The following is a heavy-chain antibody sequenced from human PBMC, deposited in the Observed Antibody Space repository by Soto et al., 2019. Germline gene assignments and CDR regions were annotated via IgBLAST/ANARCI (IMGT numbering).Heavy chain of an antibody. CDR2: IYPGDSDT. CDR1: GYSFTSYW. V-gene: IGHV5-51*01. Sequence: GESLKISCKGSGYSFTSYWIGWVRQVPGKGLEWMGIIYPGDSDTGYSPSFRGQVTISADKSISTAYLQWSSLKASDTAMYYCARNEAAYYYYYGMDVWGQGTTVTVSS. CDR3: ARNEAAYYYYYGMDV. J-gene: IGHJ6*02. D-gene: IGHD6-13*01.